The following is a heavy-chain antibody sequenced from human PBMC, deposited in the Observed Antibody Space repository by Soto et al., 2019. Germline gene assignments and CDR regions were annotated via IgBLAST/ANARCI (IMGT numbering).Heavy chain of an antibody. J-gene: IGHJ4*02. V-gene: IGHV3-23*01. CDR2: ISGNGAST. CDR3: ARLGGYSGYDPFDY. D-gene: IGHD5-12*01. CDR1: GFAFNIYS. Sequence: EVQLLESGGGLVQPGGSLRLSCAASGFAFNIYSMGWVRQAPGKGLEWFSVISGNGASTYYPESVKGRFTISRDLSKNTLFLQMNSLRAADTAVYYCARLGGYSGYDPFDYWGQGTLVTVSS.